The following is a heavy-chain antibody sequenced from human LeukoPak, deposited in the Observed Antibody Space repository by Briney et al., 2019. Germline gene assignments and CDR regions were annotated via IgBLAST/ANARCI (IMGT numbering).Heavy chain of an antibody. J-gene: IGHJ4*02. D-gene: IGHD2-8*01. CDR1: GFTFSSYS. V-gene: IGHV3-48*01. Sequence: AGGSLRLSCAASGFTFSSYSMNWVRQAPGKGLEWVSYISSTSSTIYYADSVKGRFTISRDNPKNTLYLQMNSLRAEDTAVYYCAKGGCTNGVCYNDYWGQGTLVTVSS. CDR2: ISSTSSTI. CDR3: AKGGCTNGVCYNDY.